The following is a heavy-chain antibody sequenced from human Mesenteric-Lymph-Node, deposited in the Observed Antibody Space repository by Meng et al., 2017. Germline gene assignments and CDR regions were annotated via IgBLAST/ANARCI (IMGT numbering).Heavy chain of an antibody. CDR1: GYTFTSYY. CDR3: ARWNGRDRGFDY. J-gene: IGHJ4*02. D-gene: IGHD1-1*01. V-gene: IGHV7-4-1*02. CDR2: IITDTGIP. Sequence: QVRLVQSGAEVKKPGASVKVSCKTSGYTFTSYYIHWMRQAPGQGLEWMGWIITDTGIPTYDQAFTGRFVFSLDTSVSTTYLQITSLKAEDTAVYYCARWNGRDRGFDYWGQGTLVTVSS.